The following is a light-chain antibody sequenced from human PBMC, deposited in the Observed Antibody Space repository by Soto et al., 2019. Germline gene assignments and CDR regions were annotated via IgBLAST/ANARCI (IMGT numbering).Light chain of an antibody. CDR1: SSNIGNNY. V-gene: IGLV1-51*01. Sequence: QSALTQPLSVSAAPGQKVTISCSGSSSNIGNNYVSWYQQLPGTAPKLLIYDNNKRPSGIPDRFSGSQSGTSATLGITGLQTGDEADYYCGTWDSSLSAVVFGTGTKVTV. CDR3: GTWDSSLSAVV. CDR2: DNN. J-gene: IGLJ1*01.